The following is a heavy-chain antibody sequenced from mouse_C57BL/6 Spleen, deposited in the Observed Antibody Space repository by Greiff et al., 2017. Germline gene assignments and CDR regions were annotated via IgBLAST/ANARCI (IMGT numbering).Heavy chain of an antibody. CDR1: GYTFPGYW. CDR2: LLPGSGST. Sequence: VQLQQSGAELMKPGASVKLSCKATGYTFPGYWIAWVKQRPGHGLEWIGELLPGSGSTNYNEKFKGKATFTADTSSKTASMQRSSLTTEDSAIYCWERWAMVTRYCAMDYWGQGTSVTVSS. D-gene: IGHD2-3*01. CDR3: ERWAMVTRYCAMDY. V-gene: IGHV1-9*01. J-gene: IGHJ4*01.